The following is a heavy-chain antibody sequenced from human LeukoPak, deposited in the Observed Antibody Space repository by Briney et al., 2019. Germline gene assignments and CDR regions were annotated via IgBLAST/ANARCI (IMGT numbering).Heavy chain of an antibody. Sequence: PGGSLRLSCAASGFTVSSNYMNWVRQAPGKGLEWVLSISDSGGSTYYADSVKGRFTISRDNSKNTLYLQMNSLRAEDTAIYYCAKDPSSGYGGGYWGQGTLVTVSS. D-gene: IGHD6-13*01. J-gene: IGHJ4*02. CDR1: GFTVSSNY. CDR3: AKDPSSGYGGGY. V-gene: IGHV3-23*01. CDR2: ISDSGGST.